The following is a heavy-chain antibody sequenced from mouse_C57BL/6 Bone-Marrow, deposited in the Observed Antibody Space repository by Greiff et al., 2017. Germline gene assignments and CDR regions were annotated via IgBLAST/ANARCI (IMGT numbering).Heavy chain of an antibody. CDR3: ARRVLLRLDY. D-gene: IGHD1-1*01. J-gene: IGHJ2*01. CDR2: IYPGGGYT. V-gene: IGHV1-63*01. Sequence: VKLMESGAELVRPGTSVKMSCKASGYTFTNYWIGWAKQRPGHGLEWIGDIYPGGGYTNYNEKFKGKATLTADKSSSTAYMQFSSLTSEDSAIYYCARRVLLRLDYWGQGTTLTVSS. CDR1: GYTFTNYW.